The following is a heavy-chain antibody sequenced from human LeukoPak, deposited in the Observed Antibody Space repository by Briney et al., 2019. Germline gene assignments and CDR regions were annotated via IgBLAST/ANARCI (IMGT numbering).Heavy chain of an antibody. CDR3: ARDEADYYDNRFNWFDP. Sequence: ASVKVSCKASGYTFSGYYIHWVRQAPGQGLEWMGWINPNTGDTYFAQKFQYRVTMTRDTSISTAYMQLSRLRSDDTAVYYCARDEADYYDNRFNWFDPWGQGTLVTVSS. CDR2: INPNTGDT. J-gene: IGHJ5*02. D-gene: IGHD3-22*01. CDR1: GYTFSGYY. V-gene: IGHV1-2*02.